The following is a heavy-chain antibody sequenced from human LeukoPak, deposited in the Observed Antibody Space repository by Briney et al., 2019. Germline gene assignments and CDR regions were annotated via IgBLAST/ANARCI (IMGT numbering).Heavy chain of an antibody. CDR1: GGSISSYY. D-gene: IGHD2-2*01. J-gene: IGHJ5*02. Sequence: PSETLSLTCTVSGGSISSYYWSWIRQPPGKGLEWIGYIYYSGSTNYNPSPKSRVTISVDTSKNQFSLKLSSVTAADTAVYYCARGYCSSTSCVYDPWGQGTLVTVSS. V-gene: IGHV4-59*01. CDR2: IYYSGST. CDR3: ARGYCSSTSCVYDP.